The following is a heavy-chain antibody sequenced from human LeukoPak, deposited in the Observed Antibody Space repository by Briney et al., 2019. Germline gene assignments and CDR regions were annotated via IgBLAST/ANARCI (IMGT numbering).Heavy chain of an antibody. CDR1: GGSISSSSYY. D-gene: IGHD4-17*01. CDR2: IYYSGGT. J-gene: IGHJ4*02. V-gene: IGHV4-39*07. CDR3: AIVVTTDPSDY. Sequence: SETLSLTCTVSGGSISSSSYYWGWIRQPPGKGLEWIGSIYYSGGTYYNPSLKSRVTMSVDTSKNQFSLKLSSVTAADTAVYYCAIVVTTDPSDYWGQGTLVTVSS.